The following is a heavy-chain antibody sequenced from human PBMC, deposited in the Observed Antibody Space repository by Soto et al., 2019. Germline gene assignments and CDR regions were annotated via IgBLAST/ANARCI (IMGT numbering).Heavy chain of an antibody. D-gene: IGHD3-9*01. J-gene: IGHJ3*02. CDR1: GGTFSSYA. Sequence: ASVKVSCKASGGTFSSYAISWVRQAPGQGLEWMGGISAYNGTTNYAQKLQGRVTMTTDTSTSTAYMELRSLRSDDTAVYYCARDGGDRDILTGDDAFDIWGQGTMVTVSS. V-gene: IGHV1-18*01. CDR3: ARDGGDRDILTGDDAFDI. CDR2: ISAYNGTT.